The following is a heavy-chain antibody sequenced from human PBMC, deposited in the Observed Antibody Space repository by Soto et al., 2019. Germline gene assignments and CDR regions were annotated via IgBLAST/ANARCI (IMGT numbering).Heavy chain of an antibody. J-gene: IGHJ4*02. D-gene: IGHD3-16*02. CDR2: ISSSGSTI. CDR3: ASVVMITFGGVIAVDY. Sequence: GGSLRLSCAASGFTFSSYEMNWVRQAPGKGLEWVSYISSSGSTIYYADSVKGRFTISRDNAKNSLYLQMNSLRAEDTAVYYCASVVMITFGGVIAVDYWGQGTLVTVSS. CDR1: GFTFSSYE. V-gene: IGHV3-48*03.